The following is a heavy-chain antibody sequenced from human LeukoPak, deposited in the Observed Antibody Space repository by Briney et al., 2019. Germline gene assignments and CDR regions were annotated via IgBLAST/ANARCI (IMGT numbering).Heavy chain of an antibody. CDR2: LYSDDSA. Sequence: GGSLRLSCVASGFSISSGYMTWARQAPGKALEWVSLLYSDDSAYYPDSVKGRFTISRDNSESTLHLQMDTLRTEDTAMYYCARDPWQGSTTLHWGQGIMVTVSS. CDR3: ARDPWQGSTTLH. D-gene: IGHD1-26*01. CDR1: GFSISSGY. J-gene: IGHJ4*02. V-gene: IGHV3-66*02.